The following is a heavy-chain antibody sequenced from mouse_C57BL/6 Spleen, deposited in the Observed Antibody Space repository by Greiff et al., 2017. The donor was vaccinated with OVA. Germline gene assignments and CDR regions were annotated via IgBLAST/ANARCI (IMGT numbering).Heavy chain of an antibody. J-gene: IGHJ3*01. CDR2: IDPEDGET. CDR1: GFNIKDYY. CDR3: ARATAQASWFAY. Sequence: EVHLVESGAELVKPGASVKLSCTASGFNIKDYYMHWVKQRTEQGLEWIGRIDPEDGETKYAPKFQGKATITADTSSNTAYLQLSSLTSEDTAVYYCARATAQASWFAYWGQGTLVTVSA. V-gene: IGHV14-2*01. D-gene: IGHD3-2*02.